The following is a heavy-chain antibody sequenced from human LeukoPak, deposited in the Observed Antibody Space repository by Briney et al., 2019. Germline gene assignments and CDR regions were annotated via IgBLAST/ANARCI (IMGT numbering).Heavy chain of an antibody. Sequence: GESLKISCKGGGYTFTNYWIVWVRQMPGKGLEWMGVIYYDDSETQYSPSFQGQVTISVDKSISTVYLQWSALKASDTAMYYCARDLVVAEFWGAFDIWGQGTMVTVSS. CDR2: IYYDDSET. V-gene: IGHV5-51*01. J-gene: IGHJ3*02. CDR1: GYTFTNYW. CDR3: ARDLVVAEFWGAFDI. D-gene: IGHD2-15*01.